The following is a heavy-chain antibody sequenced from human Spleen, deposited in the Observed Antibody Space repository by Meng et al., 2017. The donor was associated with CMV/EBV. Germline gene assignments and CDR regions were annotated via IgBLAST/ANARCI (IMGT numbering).Heavy chain of an antibody. CDR1: GFTFTNYG. CDR2: IRYDGSEK. D-gene: IGHD3-10*01. Sequence: LSLTCAASGFTFTNYGMHWVRQAPDKGLEWVAFIRYDGSEKYYGDSVEGRLTISRDNSKNTVYLQMNRLRVDDTALYYCAKDSGGEGDMDVWGQGTTVTVSS. CDR3: AKDSGGEGDMDV. J-gene: IGHJ6*02. V-gene: IGHV3-30*02.